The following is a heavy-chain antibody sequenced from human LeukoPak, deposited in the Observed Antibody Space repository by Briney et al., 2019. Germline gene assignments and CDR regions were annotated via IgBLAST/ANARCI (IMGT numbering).Heavy chain of an antibody. CDR2: ISAYNGNT. D-gene: IGHD3-10*01. J-gene: IGHJ4*02. CDR3: ARVGITMVRGAPRTYYFDY. V-gene: IGHV1-18*01. CDR1: GYTFTSYG. Sequence: GASVKVSCKASGYTFTSYGISWVRQAPGQGLEWMGWISAYNGNTNYAQKLQGRVTMTTDTSTSTAYMELRSLRSEDTAVYYCARVGITMVRGAPRTYYFDYWGQGTLVTVSS.